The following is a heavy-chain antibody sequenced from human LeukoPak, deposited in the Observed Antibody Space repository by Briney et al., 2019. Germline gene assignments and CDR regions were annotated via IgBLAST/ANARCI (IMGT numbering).Heavy chain of an antibody. Sequence: PSQTLSLTCTVSGGSISSGGYYWSWIRQHPGKGLEWIGYTYYSGSTYYNPSLKSRVTISVDTSKNQFSLKLSSVTAADTAVYYCARRNGGYDFWSGDNWFDPWGQGTLVTVSS. J-gene: IGHJ5*02. CDR3: ARRNGGYDFWSGDNWFDP. V-gene: IGHV4-31*03. CDR1: GGSISSGGYY. D-gene: IGHD3-3*01. CDR2: TYYSGST.